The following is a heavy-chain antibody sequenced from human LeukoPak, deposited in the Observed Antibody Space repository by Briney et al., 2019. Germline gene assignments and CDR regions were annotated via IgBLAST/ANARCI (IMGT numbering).Heavy chain of an antibody. Sequence: GGSLRLSCAASGFTFSTYAMSWVRQAPGKGLEWVSVIYSGGSTYYADSVKGRFTISRDNSKNTLYLQMNSLRAEDTAVYYCARAPFGEPDNWFDPWGQGTLVTVSS. V-gene: IGHV3-66*01. CDR1: GFTFSTYA. CDR2: IYSGGST. D-gene: IGHD3-10*01. CDR3: ARAPFGEPDNWFDP. J-gene: IGHJ5*02.